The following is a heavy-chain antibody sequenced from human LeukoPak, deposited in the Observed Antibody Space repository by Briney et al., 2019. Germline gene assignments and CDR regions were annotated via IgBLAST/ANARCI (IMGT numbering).Heavy chain of an antibody. CDR1: GYTFTSYG. V-gene: IGHV1-18*01. D-gene: IGHD2-21*01. CDR3: ARDDLHCGLFLVFDY. CDR2: ISAYNGNT. Sequence: GASVKVSCKASGYTFTSYGISWVRQAPGQVLEWMGWISAYNGNTNYAQKLQGRVTMTTDTSTSTAYMELRSLRSDDTAVYYCARDDLHCGLFLVFDYWGQGTLVTVSS. J-gene: IGHJ4*02.